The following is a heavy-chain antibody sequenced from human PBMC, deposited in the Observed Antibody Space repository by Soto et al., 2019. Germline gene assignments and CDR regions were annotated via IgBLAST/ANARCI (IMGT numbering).Heavy chain of an antibody. J-gene: IGHJ6*02. CDR3: ARDLEPSEVINHYGMAF. D-gene: IGHD3-22*01. V-gene: IGHV1-69*01. Sequence: SSVVIPCHASGCTFSSDAISWVRQSHGPGLEWMGGIIPIFGTANYAQKFQGRVTITADESTSTAYMELSSLRSEDTAVYYCARDLEPSEVINHYGMAFLGQGTTVTVSS. CDR2: IIPIFGTA. CDR1: GCTFSSDA.